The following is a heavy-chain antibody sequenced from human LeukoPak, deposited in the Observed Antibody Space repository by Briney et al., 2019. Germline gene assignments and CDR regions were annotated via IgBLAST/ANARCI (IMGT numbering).Heavy chain of an antibody. CDR1: GYTLTELS. Sequence: ASVKVSCKVSGYTLTELSMHWVRQAPGKGLEWMGGFDPEDGETIYAQKFQGRVTMTEDTSTDTTYMELSSLRSEDTAVYYCATARIAAHGGNYWGQGTLVTVSS. J-gene: IGHJ4*02. V-gene: IGHV1-24*01. D-gene: IGHD6-6*01. CDR3: ATARIAAHGGNY. CDR2: FDPEDGET.